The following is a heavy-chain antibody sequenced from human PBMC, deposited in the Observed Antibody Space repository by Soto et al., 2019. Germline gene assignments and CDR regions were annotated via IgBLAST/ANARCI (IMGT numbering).Heavy chain of an antibody. CDR3: ARELGVGAPSAGAFDS. V-gene: IGHV3-21*01. CDR2: ISSSSSYI. Sequence: GSLRLSCAASGFTFSSYSMNWVRQAPGKGLEWVSSISSSSSYIYYADSVKGRFTISRDNAKNSLYLQMNSLRAEDTAVYYCARELGVGAPSAGAFDSWGQGTRVTVAS. D-gene: IGHD1-26*01. J-gene: IGHJ3*02. CDR1: GFTFSSYS.